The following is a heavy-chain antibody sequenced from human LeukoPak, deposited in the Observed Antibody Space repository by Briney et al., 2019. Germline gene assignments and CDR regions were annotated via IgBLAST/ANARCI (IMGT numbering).Heavy chain of an antibody. D-gene: IGHD3-22*01. V-gene: IGHV7-4-1*02. CDR1: GGTFSSYA. CDR2: INTNTGNP. Sequence: ASVKVSCKASGGTFSSYAMNWVRQAPGQGLEWMGWINTNTGNPTYAQGFTGRFVFSLDTSVSTAYLQISSLKAEDTAVYYCARTTLYDSNGYYAFDPWGQGTLVTVSS. CDR3: ARTTLYDSNGYYAFDP. J-gene: IGHJ5*02.